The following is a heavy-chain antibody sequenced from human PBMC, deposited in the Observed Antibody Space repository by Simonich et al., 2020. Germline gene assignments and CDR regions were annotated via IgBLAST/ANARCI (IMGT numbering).Heavy chain of an antibody. D-gene: IGHD6-13*01. CDR1: GGSFSGYY. V-gene: IGHV4-34*01. CDR3: ARGLRVAAAGTAFQH. CDR2: INHSGST. Sequence: QVQLQQWGAGLLKPSETLSLTCAVYGGSFSGYYWSCIRQPPGKGLEWIREINHSGSTNYHPSLKSLGTISVDTSKNQFSLKLSSVTAADTAVYYCARGLRVAAAGTAFQHWGQGTLVTVSS. J-gene: IGHJ1*01.